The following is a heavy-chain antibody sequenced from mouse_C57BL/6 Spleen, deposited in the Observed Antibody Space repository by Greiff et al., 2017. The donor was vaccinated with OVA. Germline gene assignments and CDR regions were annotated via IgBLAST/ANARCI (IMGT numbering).Heavy chain of an antibody. CDR2: IYPGSGNT. CDR3: ARKGENYYGSGGFDY. D-gene: IGHD1-1*01. Sequence: QVQLQQSGAELVRPGASVKLSCKASGYTFTDYYINWVKQRPGQGLEWIARIYPGSGNTYYNEKFKGKATLTAEKSSSTAYMQLSSLTSEDSAVYFCARKGENYYGSGGFDYWGQGTTLTVSS. J-gene: IGHJ2*01. CDR1: GYTFTDYY. V-gene: IGHV1-76*01.